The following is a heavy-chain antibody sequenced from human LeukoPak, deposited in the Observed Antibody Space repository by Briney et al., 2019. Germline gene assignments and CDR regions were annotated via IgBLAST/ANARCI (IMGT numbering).Heavy chain of an antibody. D-gene: IGHD2-21*02. CDR3: ARVVCGGDCSARRIGPFDY. CDR2: IIPIFGTA. Sequence: GASVKVSCKASGGTFSSYAISWVRQAPGQGLEWMGGIIPIFGTANYAQKFQGRVTITADESTSTAYMELSSLRSEDTAVYYCARVVCGGDCSARRIGPFDYWGQGTLVTVSS. CDR1: GGTFSSYA. J-gene: IGHJ4*02. V-gene: IGHV1-69*13.